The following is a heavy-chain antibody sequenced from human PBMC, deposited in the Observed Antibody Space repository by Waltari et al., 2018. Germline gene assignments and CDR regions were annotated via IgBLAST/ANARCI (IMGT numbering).Heavy chain of an antibody. CDR3: ARGLQHYYYGMDV. D-gene: IGHD2-2*01. CDR2: IYSGGST. J-gene: IGHJ6*02. Sequence: EVQLVESGGGLIQPGGSLRLSCAASGFTVSSNYMSWVRQAPGKGLEWVSVIYSGGSTDDADAVKGRFTISRDNSKNTLYLQMNSLRAEDTAVYYCARGLQHYYYGMDVWGQGTTVTVSS. V-gene: IGHV3-53*01. CDR1: GFTVSSNY.